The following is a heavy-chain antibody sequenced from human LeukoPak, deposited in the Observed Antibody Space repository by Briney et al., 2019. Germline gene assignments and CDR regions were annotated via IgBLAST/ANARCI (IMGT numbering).Heavy chain of an antibody. CDR2: ISGSDSST. CDR3: AKHLWRDLLWFGEGYYFGF. V-gene: IGHV3-23*01. J-gene: IGHJ4*02. D-gene: IGHD3-10*01. Sequence: PGGSLRLSCAASGFIFSNYAMSWVRQAPGEGLEWVSVISGSDSSTYYADSVRGRFTISRDNSKNTLYLQMSSLRAEDTAVYYCAKHLWRDLLWFGEGYYFGFWGQGTLVTVSS. CDR1: GFIFSNYA.